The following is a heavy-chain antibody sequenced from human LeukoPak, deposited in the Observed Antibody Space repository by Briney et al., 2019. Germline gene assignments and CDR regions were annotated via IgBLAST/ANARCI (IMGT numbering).Heavy chain of an antibody. CDR1: GYTFTSYG. CDR2: ISAYNGNT. V-gene: IGHV1-18*01. J-gene: IGHJ4*02. D-gene: IGHD3-22*01. Sequence: ASVNVSCKASGYTFTSYGISWVRQAPGQGLEWMGWISAYNGNTNYAQKLQGRVTMTTDTSTSTAYMELRSLRSDDTAVYYCARDLGDYYDSSFDYWGQGTLVTVSS. CDR3: ARDLGDYYDSSFDY.